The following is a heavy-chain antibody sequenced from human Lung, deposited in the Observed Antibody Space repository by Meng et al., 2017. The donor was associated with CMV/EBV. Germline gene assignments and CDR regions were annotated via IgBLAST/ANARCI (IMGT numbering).Heavy chain of an antibody. J-gene: IGHJ4*02. Sequence: QVRLQESGPGLVKASGTLSLTGAVLGGSISSSNWWSWVRQPPGKGLEWIGEIYHSGSTNYNPSLKSRVTISVDKSKNQFSLKLSSVTAADTAVYYCARVVTALWGYYFDYWGQGTLVTVSS. D-gene: IGHD2-21*02. CDR3: ARVVTALWGYYFDY. CDR2: IYHSGST. V-gene: IGHV4-4*02. CDR1: GGSISSSNW.